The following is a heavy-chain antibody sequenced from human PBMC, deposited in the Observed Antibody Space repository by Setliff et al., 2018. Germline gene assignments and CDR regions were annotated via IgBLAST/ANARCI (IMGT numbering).Heavy chain of an antibody. CDR1: GASISSGTYY. D-gene: IGHD6-6*01. CDR3: ARGQATSSRSSLVY. Sequence: SETLSLTCTVSGASISSGTYYWTWIRQPPGKGLEWIGYIYHSGGANYNPSLKSRVTISVATSKKQFSLNLSSVTAADTAVYYCARGQATSSRSSLVYWGQGIPVTVSS. CDR2: IYHSGGA. J-gene: IGHJ4*02. V-gene: IGHV4-61*01.